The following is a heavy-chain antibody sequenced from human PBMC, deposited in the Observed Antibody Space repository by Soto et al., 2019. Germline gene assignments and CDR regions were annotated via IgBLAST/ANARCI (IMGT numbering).Heavy chain of an antibody. CDR3: ASDQRRGYSLGWFDP. CDR2: IIPIFGTA. J-gene: IGHJ5*02. V-gene: IGHV1-69*13. CDR1: GGTFSSYA. D-gene: IGHD5-18*01. Sequence: SVKVSCKASGGTFSSYAISWVRQAPGQGLEWMGGIIPIFGTANYAQKCQGRVTITADESTSTAYMELSSLRSEDTAVYYCASDQRRGYSLGWFDPWGQGTLVTVSS.